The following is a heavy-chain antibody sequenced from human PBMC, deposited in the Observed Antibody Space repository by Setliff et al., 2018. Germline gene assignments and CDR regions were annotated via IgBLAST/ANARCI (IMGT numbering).Heavy chain of an antibody. CDR2: ISSDGSRT. CDR1: GLTFSSSA. CDR3: ARDGPLYDNFWNAPGYMDV. J-gene: IGHJ6*03. Sequence: GGSLRLSCAASGLTFSSSAMHWVRQAPGKELEYVSAISSDGSRTYYGDSVKGRFTISRDNSKNTVSLQMNSLRPEDTAVYYCARDGPLYDNFWNAPGYMDVWGKGTTVTVSS. D-gene: IGHD3-3*01. V-gene: IGHV3-64*02.